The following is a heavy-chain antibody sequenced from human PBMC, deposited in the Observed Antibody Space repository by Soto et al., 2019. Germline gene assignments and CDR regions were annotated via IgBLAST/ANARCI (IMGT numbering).Heavy chain of an antibody. Sequence: VASVKVSCKASGGTCSSYAISWVLQAPGQGLEWMGGIIPIFGTANYAQKFQGRVTITADESTSTAYMELSSLRSEDTAVYYCARESPLGGNDHYYYGMDVWGQGTTVTVSS. CDR1: GGTCSSYA. J-gene: IGHJ6*02. CDR2: IIPIFGTA. D-gene: IGHD1-1*01. V-gene: IGHV1-69*13. CDR3: ARESPLGGNDHYYYGMDV.